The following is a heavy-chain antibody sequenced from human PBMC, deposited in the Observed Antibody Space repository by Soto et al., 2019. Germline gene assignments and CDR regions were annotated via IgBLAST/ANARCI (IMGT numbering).Heavy chain of an antibody. D-gene: IGHD5-12*01. CDR1: VYTFTSYY. J-gene: IGHJ6*02. V-gene: IGHV1-46*01. Sequence: ASVKVSCRASVYTFTSYYMHLARQAPGQGLEWMGIINPSGGSTSYAQKFQGRATMTRDTSTSTVYMELSSLRSEDTAVYYCARPPNSGYGPYDYYYGIDVWGQGTTVTVSS. CDR2: INPSGGST. CDR3: ARPPNSGYGPYDYYYGIDV.